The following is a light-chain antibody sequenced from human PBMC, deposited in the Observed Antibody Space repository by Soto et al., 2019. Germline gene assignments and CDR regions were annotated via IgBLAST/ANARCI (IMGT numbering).Light chain of an antibody. CDR1: QSVSSSY. V-gene: IGKV3-20*01. CDR3: QKYGSSPTYT. CDR2: GAS. J-gene: IGKJ2*01. Sequence: EIVLTQSPGTLSLSPGERATLSCRASQSVSSSYLAWYQQKPGQAPRLLIYGASSRATGIPDRFSGSGSGTDFTLTISRLEPEDFAVYYCQKYGSSPTYTFGQGTKVDIK.